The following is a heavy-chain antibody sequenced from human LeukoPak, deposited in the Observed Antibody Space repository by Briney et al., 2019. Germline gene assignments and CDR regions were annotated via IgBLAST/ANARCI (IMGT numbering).Heavy chain of an antibody. CDR3: AHGAMYQLDY. CDR1: GFTFITYS. Sequence: GGSLRLSCAASGFTFITYSMNWVRQAPGKGLEWVSSISSSTSYIYYADSVKGRFTISGDNSRNTLFLQMNSLRAEDTAVYYCAHGAMYQLDYWGQGTLVTVSS. V-gene: IGHV3-21*04. D-gene: IGHD2-2*01. J-gene: IGHJ4*02. CDR2: ISSSTSYI.